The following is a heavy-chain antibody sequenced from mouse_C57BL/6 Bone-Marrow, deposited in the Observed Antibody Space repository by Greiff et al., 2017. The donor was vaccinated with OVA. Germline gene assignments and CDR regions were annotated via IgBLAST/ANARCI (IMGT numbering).Heavy chain of an antibody. Sequence: VQLKESGGGLVKPGGSLKLSCAASGFTFSDYGMHWVRQAPEQGLEWVAYISSGSSTIYYADTVKGRFTISRDNAKNTLFLQMTSLRSEDTAMYYCARGTTAAYWGQGTLVTVSA. CDR1: GFTFSDYG. V-gene: IGHV5-17*01. CDR3: ARGTTAAY. CDR2: ISSGSSTI. J-gene: IGHJ3*01. D-gene: IGHD1-2*01.